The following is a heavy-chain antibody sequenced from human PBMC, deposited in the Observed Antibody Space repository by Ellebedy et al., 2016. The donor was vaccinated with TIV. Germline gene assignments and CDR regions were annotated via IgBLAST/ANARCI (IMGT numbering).Heavy chain of an antibody. D-gene: IGHD5-18*01. CDR2: INPSGGST. V-gene: IGHV1-46*01. J-gene: IGHJ4*02. Sequence: ASVKVSCXASGYTFTSYYMHWVRQAPGQGLEWMGIINPSGGSTSYAQKFQGRVTMTRDTSTSTVYMELSSLRSEDTAVYYCARYTAMVTGLDYWGQGTLVTVSS. CDR3: ARYTAMVTGLDY. CDR1: GYTFTSYY.